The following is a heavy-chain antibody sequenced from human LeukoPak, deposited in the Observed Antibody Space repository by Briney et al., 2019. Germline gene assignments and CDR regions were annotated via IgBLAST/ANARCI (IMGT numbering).Heavy chain of an antibody. CDR3: ARVYSGSDPRGVDY. Sequence: SETLSPTCTVSGGSISSYYWSWIRQPPGKGLEWIGYIYYSGSTNYNPSLKSRVTISVDTSKNQFSLKLSSVTAADTAVYYCARVYSGSDPRGVDYWGQGTLVTVSS. D-gene: IGHD1-26*01. J-gene: IGHJ4*02. CDR1: GGSISSYY. CDR2: IYYSGST. V-gene: IGHV4-59*01.